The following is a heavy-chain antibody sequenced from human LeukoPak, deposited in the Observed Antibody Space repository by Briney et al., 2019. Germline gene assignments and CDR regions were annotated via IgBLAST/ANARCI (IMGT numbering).Heavy chain of an antibody. D-gene: IGHD3-3*01. CDR1: GYTFTSYD. CDR3: ARDLGDFWSGLFLAPKYYFDY. Sequence: GASVKVSCKASGYTFTSYDINWVRQATGQGLEWMGWMNPNSGNTGYAQKFQGRVTMTTDTSTSTAYMELRSLRSDDTAVYYCARDLGDFWSGLFLAPKYYFDYWGQGTLVTVSS. CDR2: MNPNSGNT. J-gene: IGHJ4*02. V-gene: IGHV1-8*01.